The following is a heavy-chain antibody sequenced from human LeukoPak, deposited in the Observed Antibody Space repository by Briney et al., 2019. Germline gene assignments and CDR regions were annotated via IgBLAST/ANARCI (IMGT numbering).Heavy chain of an antibody. D-gene: IGHD5-12*01. CDR1: GYTFTNYG. V-gene: IGHV1-2*02. Sequence: ASVKVSCKASGYTFTNYGISWVRQAPGQGLEWMGWLNPNSGDTKYAQKFQGRVTMTRDTSISTAYMELSRLTSDDTAVYFCARATHRGYSDYDFDYWGQGTLVTVSS. CDR2: LNPNSGDT. CDR3: ARATHRGYSDYDFDY. J-gene: IGHJ4*02.